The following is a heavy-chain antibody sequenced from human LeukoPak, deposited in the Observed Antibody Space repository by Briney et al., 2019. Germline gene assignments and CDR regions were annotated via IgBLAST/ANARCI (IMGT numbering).Heavy chain of an antibody. CDR1: GFTFSSYG. CDR2: ISYDGSNK. J-gene: IGHJ4*02. CDR3: AKDQRRYYYDSSGVITTSFDY. V-gene: IGHV3-30*18. D-gene: IGHD3-22*01. Sequence: GGSLRLSCAASGFTFSSYGMHWVRHAPGKGLEGVAVISYDGSNKYYEDSVKGRFTISRDNSKNTLYLQMNSLRAEDTAVYYCAKDQRRYYYDSSGVITTSFDYWGQGTLVTVSS.